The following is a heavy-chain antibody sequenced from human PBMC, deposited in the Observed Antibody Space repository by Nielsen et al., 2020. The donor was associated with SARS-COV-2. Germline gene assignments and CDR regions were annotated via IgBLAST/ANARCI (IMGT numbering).Heavy chain of an antibody. CDR2: VSYDGSQK. Sequence: GGSLRLSCAASGFTFSSLAMHWVRQAPGKGLEWVAVVSYDGSQKYYGDSVKGRFTVSRDNSKNTLFLQMTSLGAEDTAVYYCAKDSSIDGYYYYTGMDAWGQGTTVTVSS. CDR3: AKDSSIDGYYYYTGMDA. V-gene: IGHV3-30*18. CDR1: GFTFSSLA. J-gene: IGHJ6*02. D-gene: IGHD5-24*01.